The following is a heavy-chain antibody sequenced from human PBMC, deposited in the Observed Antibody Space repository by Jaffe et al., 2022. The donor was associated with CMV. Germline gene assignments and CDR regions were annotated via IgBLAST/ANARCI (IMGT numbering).Heavy chain of an antibody. V-gene: IGHV4-39*01. CDR1: GGSISSSSYY. CDR2: IYYSGST. D-gene: IGHD6-13*01. Sequence: QLQLQESGPGLVKPSETLSLTCTVSGGSISSSSYYWGWIRQPPGKGLEWIGSIYYSGSTYYNPSLKSRVTISVDTSKNQFSLKLSSVTAADTAVYYCARHLYSSSWYRTGFDPWGQGTLVTVSS. J-gene: IGHJ5*02. CDR3: ARHLYSSSWYRTGFDP.